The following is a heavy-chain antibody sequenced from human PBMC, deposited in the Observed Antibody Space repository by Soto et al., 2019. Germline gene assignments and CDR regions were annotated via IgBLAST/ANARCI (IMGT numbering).Heavy chain of an antibody. CDR1: GGTFSSYA. V-gene: IGHV1-69*01. CDR3: ERVSLRAGSDYYGLDV. Sequence: ASVNVSFKASGGTFSSYAISWVRQAPGQGLEWMGGIIPVFATPKYAQRFQGRVTITADESTSTAYMELSSLTSEDTAVYYCERVSLRAGSDYYGLDVWGQGTTVTVSS. D-gene: IGHD2-2*01. CDR2: IIPVFATP. J-gene: IGHJ6*02.